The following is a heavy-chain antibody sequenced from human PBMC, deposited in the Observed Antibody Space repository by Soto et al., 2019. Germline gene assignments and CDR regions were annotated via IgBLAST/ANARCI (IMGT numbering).Heavy chain of an antibody. V-gene: IGHV1-69*12. CDR2: IVPVFDST. Sequence: QVQLLQSGAEVKKPGSSVKVSCTASGDTFRSHRFSWVRQAPGQGLEWMGWIVPVFDSTNFAQRFQDRMSIAADESTRTTYMLLHSLTSADTAVYYCARGTGSGSFLDHWGQGTLVSVSS. CDR1: GDTFRSHR. CDR3: ARGTGSGSFLDH. J-gene: IGHJ4*02.